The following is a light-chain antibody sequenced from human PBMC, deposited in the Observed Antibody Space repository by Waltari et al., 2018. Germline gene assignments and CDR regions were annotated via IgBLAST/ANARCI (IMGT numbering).Light chain of an antibody. Sequence: DIVMTQSPDSLAVSLGERATINCKSSQSVLYSSNNKNHLAWYQQKPGQPPKLLIYWASTREAGVPDRFGGSGSGTDFTLTSSSLQAEDVAVYYCQQYYSTPPWTFGQGTKVEIK. V-gene: IGKV4-1*01. CDR1: QSVLYSSNNKNH. CDR2: WAS. J-gene: IGKJ1*01. CDR3: QQYYSTPPWT.